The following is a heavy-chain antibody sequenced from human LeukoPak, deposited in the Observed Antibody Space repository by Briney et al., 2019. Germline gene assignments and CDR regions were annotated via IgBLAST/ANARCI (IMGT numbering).Heavy chain of an antibody. D-gene: IGHD1-26*01. J-gene: IGHJ4*02. Sequence: SETLSLTCTVSGGSISSYYWSWIRQPPGKGLEWIGYIYYSGSTNYNPSLKSRVTMSLDTSKNQFSLKLSSVTAADTAVYYCARAAHSGSLAPFDYWGQGTLVTVSS. CDR1: GGSISSYY. CDR2: IYYSGST. V-gene: IGHV4-59*12. CDR3: ARAAHSGSLAPFDY.